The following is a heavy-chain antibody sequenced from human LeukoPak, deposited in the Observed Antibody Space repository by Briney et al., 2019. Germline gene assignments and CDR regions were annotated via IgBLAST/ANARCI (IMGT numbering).Heavy chain of an antibody. J-gene: IGHJ4*02. Sequence: PGGSLRLSCAASGFTFSSYWMTWVRQGPGKGLEWVANIKPDGSLIYYVDSVKGRFTISRDNAKNSLYLQMNSLRAEDTAVYYCAKGKLYRGFSYFAYGGQETLATVP. V-gene: IGHV3-7*01. CDR1: GFTFSSYW. CDR2: IKPDGSLI. D-gene: IGHD5-12*01. CDR3: AKGKLYRGFSYFAY.